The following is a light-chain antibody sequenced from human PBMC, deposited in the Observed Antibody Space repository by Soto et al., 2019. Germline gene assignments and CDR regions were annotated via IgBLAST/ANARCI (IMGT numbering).Light chain of an antibody. CDR3: QQYVSSPPYT. J-gene: IGKJ2*01. CDR2: DAS. Sequence: EIVLTQSPGTLSLSPGERATLSCRASQSVSSSSLAWFQQKPGQAPRLLIYDASSRATGIPDRFSGSGSGTDITLTISRLEPEDFAVYYCQQYVSSPPYTFGQGTKLEIK. V-gene: IGKV3-20*01. CDR1: QSVSSSS.